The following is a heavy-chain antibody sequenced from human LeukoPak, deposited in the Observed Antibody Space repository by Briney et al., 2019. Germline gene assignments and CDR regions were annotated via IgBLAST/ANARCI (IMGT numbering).Heavy chain of an antibody. CDR2: IIPNSGAA. CDR3: ARTKIGDPFDY. CDR1: GYTFTGYN. Sequence: ASVKVSCKASGYTFTGYNIHWGRQAPGQGLEWMGWIIPNSGAAGYAQKFQGRVTMTRDTSINTAYMELSRLRSDDTALYFCARTKIGDPFDYWGQGTLVTVSS. V-gene: IGHV1-2*02. J-gene: IGHJ4*02. D-gene: IGHD3-16*01.